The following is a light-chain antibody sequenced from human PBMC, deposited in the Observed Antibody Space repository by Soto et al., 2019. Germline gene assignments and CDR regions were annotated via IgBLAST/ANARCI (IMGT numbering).Light chain of an antibody. J-gene: IGKJ1*01. V-gene: IGKV3-11*01. CDR2: DAS. Sequence: EIVLTQSPATLSLSPGESATLSCRASESVNIYISWYQQKPAQAPRLLIYDASNRATGIPTTFSGSGSGTDFSLTISSLEPEDFAVYYCQQRSTRPWTTFGQGNRVDLK. CDR3: QQRSTRPWTT. CDR1: ESVNIY.